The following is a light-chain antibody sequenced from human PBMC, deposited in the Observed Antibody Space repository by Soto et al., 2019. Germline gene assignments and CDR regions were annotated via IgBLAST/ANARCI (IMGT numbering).Light chain of an antibody. CDR2: VAS. V-gene: IGKV1-9*01. J-gene: IGKJ1*01. CDR1: QSISRY. Sequence: DIQMTQSPSSLSASVGDRVTITCRASQSISRYLNWYQQKPGKAPNLLIYVASSLQSEVPSRFSGSGSGTEFTLTISSLQPDDFATYYCQHYNSYGTFGQGTKVDIK. CDR3: QHYNSYGT.